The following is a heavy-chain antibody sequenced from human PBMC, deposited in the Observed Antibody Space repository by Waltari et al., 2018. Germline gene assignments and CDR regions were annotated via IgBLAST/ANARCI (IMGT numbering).Heavy chain of an antibody. CDR1: GGTFSSYA. CDR2: IIPILGIA. J-gene: IGHJ6*03. CDR3: ASTYGGKDVYYYMDV. V-gene: IGHV1-69*04. Sequence: QVQLVQSGAEVKKPGSSVKVSCKASGGTFSSYAISWVRQAPGQGLEWMGGIIPILGIANYAQKFQGRVTITADESTSTAYMELSSLRSEDTAVYYCASTYGGKDVYYYMDVWGKGTTVTVSS. D-gene: IGHD2-15*01.